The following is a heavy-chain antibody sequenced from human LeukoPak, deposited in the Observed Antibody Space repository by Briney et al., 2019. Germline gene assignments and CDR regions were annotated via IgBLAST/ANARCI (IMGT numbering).Heavy chain of an antibody. Sequence: SETLSLTCTVSGGSISSSSYYWGWIRQPPGKGLEWIGSIYYSGSTYYNPSLKSRVTISVDTSKNQFSLKLSSVTAADTAVYYCASPNCSGGSCYSEDAFDIWGQGTMVTVSS. CDR2: IYYSGST. J-gene: IGHJ3*02. CDR1: GGSISSSSYY. CDR3: ASPNCSGGSCYSEDAFDI. D-gene: IGHD2-15*01. V-gene: IGHV4-39*07.